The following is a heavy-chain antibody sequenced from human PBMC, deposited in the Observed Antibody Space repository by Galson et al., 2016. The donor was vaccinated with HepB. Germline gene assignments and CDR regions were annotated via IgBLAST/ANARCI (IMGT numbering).Heavy chain of an antibody. D-gene: IGHD2-2*01. CDR1: GFTFSXXX. Sequence: SLRLSCAASGFTFSXXXLSXXXQAXXXGLXXVSXXXAGXXXTXXXDSXKGRFTISXDYSKNTLGLQMNSLRAEDPAVYYCARASWSTTTRFDYWGQGTPATXSS. CDR3: ARASWSTTTRFDY. CDR2: XXAGXXXT. V-gene: IGHV3-23*01. J-gene: IGHJ4*02.